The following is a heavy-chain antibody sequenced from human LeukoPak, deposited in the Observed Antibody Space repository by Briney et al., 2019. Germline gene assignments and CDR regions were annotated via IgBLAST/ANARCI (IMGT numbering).Heavy chain of an antibody. J-gene: IGHJ4*02. CDR3: ARGRGFRYSYGLYTPYGYYFDY. CDR1: GGSSSGYY. D-gene: IGHD5-18*01. V-gene: IGHV4-34*01. CDR2: INHSGST. Sequence: PSETLSLTCAVYGGSSSGYYWSWIRQPPGKGLEWIGEINHSGSTNYDPSLKSRVTISVDTSKNQFSLKLSSVTAADTAVYYCARGRGFRYSYGLYTPYGYYFDYWGQGTLVTVSS.